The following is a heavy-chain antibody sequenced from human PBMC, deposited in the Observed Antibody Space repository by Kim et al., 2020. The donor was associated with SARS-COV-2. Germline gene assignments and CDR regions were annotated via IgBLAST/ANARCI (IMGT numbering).Heavy chain of an antibody. J-gene: IGHJ1*01. V-gene: IGHV1-69*04. Sequence: ANNARKFQGRVTITADKSTSTAYMALSSLRSEDTAVYYGARGGENGYFQHWGQGTLVTVSS. CDR2: A. D-gene: IGHD3-10*01. CDR3: ARGGENGYFQH.